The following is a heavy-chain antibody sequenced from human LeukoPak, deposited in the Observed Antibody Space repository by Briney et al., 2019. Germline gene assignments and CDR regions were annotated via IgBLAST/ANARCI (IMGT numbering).Heavy chain of an antibody. CDR2: IYYSGST. CDR3: ALVASTPGNGFDP. J-gene: IGHJ5*02. Sequence: SETLSLTCTVSGGSISSYYWSWFRQPPGKGLEWIGYIYYSGSTNYNPSLKSRVTMSVDTSKNQFSLKLSSVTAADTAVYYCALVASTPGNGFDPWGQGTLVTVSS. CDR1: GGSISSYY. V-gene: IGHV4-59*01. D-gene: IGHD2-15*01.